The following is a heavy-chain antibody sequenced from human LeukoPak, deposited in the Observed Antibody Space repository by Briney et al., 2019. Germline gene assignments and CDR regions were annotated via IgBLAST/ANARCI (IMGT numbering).Heavy chain of an antibody. Sequence: SQTLSLTCAISGDSVPSNSVTWNWVRQSPSRGLEWLGRTYYRSTWYNDYAVSVRGRITVNPDTSKNQFSLHLNSVTPEDTAVYYCARRLTQYDCFDPWGQGILVTVSS. V-gene: IGHV6-1*01. J-gene: IGHJ5*02. D-gene: IGHD2-2*01. CDR1: GDSVPSNSVT. CDR2: TYYRSTWYN. CDR3: ARRLTQYDCFDP.